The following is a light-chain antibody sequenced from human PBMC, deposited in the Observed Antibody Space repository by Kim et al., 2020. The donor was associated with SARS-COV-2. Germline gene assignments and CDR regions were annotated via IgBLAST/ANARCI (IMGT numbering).Light chain of an antibody. CDR1: QSISSY. CDR3: QQYHVYPYT. Sequence: SASSGDRVTISCRASQSISSYLAWYQQKPGKAPRLLIYKTSNLETGVPSTFGGSGSGTDFTLTISSLQPDDFATYYCQQYHVYPYTFGQGTKLEI. V-gene: IGKV1-5*03. CDR2: KTS. J-gene: IGKJ2*01.